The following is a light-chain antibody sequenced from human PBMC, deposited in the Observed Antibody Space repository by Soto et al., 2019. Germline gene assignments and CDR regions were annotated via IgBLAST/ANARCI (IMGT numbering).Light chain of an antibody. CDR1: SSDVGGFNS. Sequence: QSALTQPRSVSGSPGQSVTISCTGTSSDVGGFNSVSWYQQHPGKAPKLMIYDVNKRPSGVPDRFSGSKSGSTASLTISGLQAEDEADYYCRSYAGSYSYAFATGTKVTVL. J-gene: IGLJ1*01. CDR2: DVN. V-gene: IGLV2-11*01. CDR3: RSYAGSYSYA.